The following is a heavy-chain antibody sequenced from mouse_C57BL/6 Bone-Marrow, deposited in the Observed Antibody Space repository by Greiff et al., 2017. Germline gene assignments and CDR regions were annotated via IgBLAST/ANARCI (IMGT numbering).Heavy chain of an antibody. D-gene: IGHD1-1*01. V-gene: IGHV1-82*01. CDR1: GYAFSSSW. CDR3: ARKDGSSYDYAMDY. CDR2: IYPGDGDT. Sequence: LVESGPELVKPGASVKISCKASGYAFSSSWMNWVKQRPGKGLEWIGRIYPGDGDTNYNGKFKGKATLTADKSSSTAYMQLSSLTSEDSAVYFCARKDGSSYDYAMDYWGQGTSVTVSS. J-gene: IGHJ4*01.